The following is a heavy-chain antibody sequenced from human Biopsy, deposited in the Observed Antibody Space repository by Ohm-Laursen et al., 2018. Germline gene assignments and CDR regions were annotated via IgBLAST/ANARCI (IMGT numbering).Heavy chain of an antibody. CDR3: AKDRRTMRIWYFDL. CDR1: GFTFSRSV. V-gene: IGHV3-74*03. J-gene: IGHJ2*01. Sequence: SLRLSCAASGFTFSRSVMHWVRQAPGKGLMWVSRIHGDERSATYAEPVKGRFTISRDNAKNTLHLQMNSLRAEDTAVYYCAKDRRTMRIWYFDLWGRGTLVTVSS. CDR2: IHGDERSA. D-gene: IGHD4/OR15-4a*01.